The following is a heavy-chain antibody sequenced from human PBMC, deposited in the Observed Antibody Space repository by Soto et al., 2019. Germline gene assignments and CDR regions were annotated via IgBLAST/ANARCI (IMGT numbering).Heavy chain of an antibody. Sequence: SETLSLTCAVSGGSISSSNWWSWVRQPPGKGLEWIGEIYHSGSTNYNPSLKSRVTISVDKSRNQFSLKLSSVTAADTAVYYCASRYSSGTFDYWGQGTLVTVSS. V-gene: IGHV4-4*02. J-gene: IGHJ4*02. CDR2: IYHSGST. D-gene: IGHD6-19*01. CDR3: ASRYSSGTFDY. CDR1: GGSISSSNW.